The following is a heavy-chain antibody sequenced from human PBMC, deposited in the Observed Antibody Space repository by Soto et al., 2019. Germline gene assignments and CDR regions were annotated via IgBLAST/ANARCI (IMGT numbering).Heavy chain of an antibody. J-gene: IGHJ3*02. CDR1: GYSFTSYW. CDR2: IYPGDSDT. Sequence: GESLKISCKGSGYSFTSYWIGWVRQMPGKGLEWMGIIYPGDSDTRYSPSFQGQVTISADKSISTAYLQWSSLKASDTAMYYCARQTEYCSGGSCEMSDAFDIWGQGTMVTVSS. V-gene: IGHV5-51*01. D-gene: IGHD2-15*01. CDR3: ARQTEYCSGGSCEMSDAFDI.